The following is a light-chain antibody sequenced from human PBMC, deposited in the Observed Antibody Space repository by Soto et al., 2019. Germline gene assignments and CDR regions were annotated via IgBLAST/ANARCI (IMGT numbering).Light chain of an antibody. V-gene: IGKV3-11*01. CDR1: QSVSSY. CDR3: QQRSNWPPALT. Sequence: IVVTQSPATLSLSPGERATLSCRASQSVSSYLAWYQQKPRQAPRLLIYDASNRATGIPARFSGSGSGTDFTLTISSLEPEDFAVYYCQQRSNWPPALTFGGGTKVEIK. J-gene: IGKJ4*01. CDR2: DAS.